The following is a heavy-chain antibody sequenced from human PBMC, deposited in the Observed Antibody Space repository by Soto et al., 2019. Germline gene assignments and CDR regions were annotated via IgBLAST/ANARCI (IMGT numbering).Heavy chain of an antibody. J-gene: IGHJ4*02. CDR2: INHSGST. D-gene: IGHD2-2*01. V-gene: IGHV4-34*01. Sequence: SETLSLTCAVYGGSFSGYYWSWIRQPPGKGLEWIGEINHSGSTNHNPSLKGRVTISVDTSKNQFSLKLSSVTAADTAVYYCARGILGYCSSTSCSPYFDYWGQGTLVTVSS. CDR1: GGSFSGYY. CDR3: ARGILGYCSSTSCSPYFDY.